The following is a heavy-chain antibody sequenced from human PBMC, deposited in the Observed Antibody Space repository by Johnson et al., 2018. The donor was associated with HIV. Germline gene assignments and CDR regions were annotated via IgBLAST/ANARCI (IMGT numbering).Heavy chain of an antibody. J-gene: IGHJ3*02. CDR2: ISWNSGSI. CDR1: GFTFDDYA. D-gene: IGHD3-22*01. CDR3: ARDATYYYDSSGYHDAFDI. V-gene: IGHV3-9*01. Sequence: VQLVESGGGLVQPGRSLRLSCAASGFTFDDYAMHWVRQVPGKGLAWVSGISWNSGSIGYADSLKGRFTISRDNSKNTLYLQMNSLRAEDTAVYYCARDATYYYDSSGYHDAFDIWGQGTMVTVSS.